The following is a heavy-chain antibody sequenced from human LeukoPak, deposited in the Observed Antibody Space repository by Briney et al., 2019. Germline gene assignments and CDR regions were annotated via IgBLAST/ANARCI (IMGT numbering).Heavy chain of an antibody. V-gene: IGHV3-53*01. CDR1: GFTVSSNY. Sequence: GGSLRVSCAAPGFTVSSNYMSWVRQAPGKGLEWVSVIYSGGSTYYADSVKGRFTISRDKSKNTLYLQMNSLRAEDTAVYYCARDIAAAGYFDYWGQGTLVTVSS. J-gene: IGHJ4*02. CDR3: ARDIAAAGYFDY. CDR2: IYSGGST. D-gene: IGHD6-13*01.